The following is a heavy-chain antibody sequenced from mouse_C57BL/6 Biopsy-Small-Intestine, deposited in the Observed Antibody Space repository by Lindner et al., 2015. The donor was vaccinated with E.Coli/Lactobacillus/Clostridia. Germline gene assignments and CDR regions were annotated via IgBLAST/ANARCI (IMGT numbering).Heavy chain of an antibody. CDR2: FDPQDGKT. D-gene: IGHD6-1*01. Sequence: SVKVSCKVSGYTLSELSMHWVRQAPGKGFEWMGGFDPQDGKTIFAQEFQGRVTMTEDTSTDTAYMELSSLRSEDTAVYYCAAVLSYYYYMDVWGKGTTVTVSA. CDR1: GYTLSELS. V-gene: IGHV1-18*01. J-gene: IGHJ1*03. CDR3: AAVLSYYYYMDV.